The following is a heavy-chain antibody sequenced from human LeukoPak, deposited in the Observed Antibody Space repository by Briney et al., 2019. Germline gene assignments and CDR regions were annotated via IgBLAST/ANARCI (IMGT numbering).Heavy chain of an antibody. CDR3: AKLLSGYCSRTSCLNWFDP. D-gene: IGHD2-2*01. CDR2: ISGSGGST. V-gene: IGHV3-23*01. CDR1: GFTFSSYA. J-gene: IGHJ5*02. Sequence: GGSLRLSCAASGFTFSSYAMSWVRQAPGEGLEWVSAISGSGGSTYYADSVKGRFTISRDNSKNTLYLQMNSLRAEDTAVYYCAKLLSGYCSRTSCLNWFDPWGQGTLVTVSS.